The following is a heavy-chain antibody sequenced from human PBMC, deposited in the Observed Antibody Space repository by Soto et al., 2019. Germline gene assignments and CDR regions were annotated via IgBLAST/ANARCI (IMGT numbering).Heavy chain of an antibody. V-gene: IGHV4-61*01. J-gene: IGHJ4*02. CDR3: ARHKGWNYSSDY. D-gene: IGHD1-7*01. Sequence: SETLSLTCTVSGGSVSSGSYYWSWIRQPPGKGLEWIGYIYYSGSTNYNPSLKSRVTISVDTSKNQFSLKLSSVTAADTAVYYCARHKGWNYSSDYWGQGTLVTVSS. CDR2: IYYSGST. CDR1: GGSVSSGSYY.